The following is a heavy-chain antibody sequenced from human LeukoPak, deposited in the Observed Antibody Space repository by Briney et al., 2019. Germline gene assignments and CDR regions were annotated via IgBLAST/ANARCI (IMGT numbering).Heavy chain of an antibody. CDR2: IIPIFGTA. D-gene: IGHD3-3*01. V-gene: IGHV1-69*05. CDR3: AGVPIFGVVITESFDY. CDR1: GGTFSSYA. Sequence: SEKVSCKASGGTFSSYAISWVRQAPGQGLEWMGRIIPIFGTANYAQKFQGRVTITTDESTSTAYMELSSLRSEDTAVYYCAGVPIFGVVITESFDYWGQGTLVTVSS. J-gene: IGHJ4*02.